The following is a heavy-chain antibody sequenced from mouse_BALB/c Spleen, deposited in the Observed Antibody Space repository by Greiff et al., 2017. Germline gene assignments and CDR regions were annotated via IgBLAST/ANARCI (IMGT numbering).Heavy chain of an antibody. J-gene: IGHJ3*01. V-gene: IGHV1-15*01. Sequence: VQLQQSGAELVRPGASVTLSCKASGYTFTDYEMHWVKQTPVHGLEWIGAIDPETGGTAYNQKFKGKATLTADKSSSTAYMELRSLTSEDSAVYYCTPTSWFAYWGQGTLVTVSA. D-gene: IGHD4-1*02. CDR3: TPTSWFAY. CDR2: IDPETGGT. CDR1: GYTFTDYE.